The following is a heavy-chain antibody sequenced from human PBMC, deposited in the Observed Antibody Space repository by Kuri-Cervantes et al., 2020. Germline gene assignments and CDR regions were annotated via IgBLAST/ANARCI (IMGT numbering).Heavy chain of an antibody. J-gene: IGHJ6*02. CDR2: INPNSGGT. Sequence: ASVKVSCKASGYTFTGYYMHWVRQAPGQGLEWMGWINPNSGGTNYAQKFQGRVTMTRDTSINTAYMELSRLRSDDTAVYYCARRSPPDYYYYYGMDVWGQGTTVTVSS. V-gene: IGHV1-2*02. CDR3: ARRSPPDYYYYYGMDV. D-gene: IGHD3-10*01. CDR1: GYTFTGYY.